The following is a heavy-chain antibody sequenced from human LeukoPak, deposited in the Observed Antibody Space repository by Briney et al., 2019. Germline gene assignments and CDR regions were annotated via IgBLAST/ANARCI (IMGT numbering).Heavy chain of an antibody. CDR3: ARAQIYYYYGMDV. Sequence: PGGSLRLSCAASGFTYSSYAMHWVRQAPGKGLGWVAVISYDGSNKYYADSVKGRFTISRDSSKNALYLQMNSLRAEDTAVYYCARAQIYYYYGMDVWGQGTTVTVSS. CDR2: ISYDGSNK. V-gene: IGHV3-30-3*01. CDR1: GFTYSSYA. J-gene: IGHJ6*02.